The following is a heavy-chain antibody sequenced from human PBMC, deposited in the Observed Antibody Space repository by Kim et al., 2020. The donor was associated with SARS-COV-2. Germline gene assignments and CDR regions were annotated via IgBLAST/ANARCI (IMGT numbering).Heavy chain of an antibody. Sequence: GGSLRLSCAASGFTFSSYAMHWVRQAPGKGLEWVAVISYDGSNKYYADSVKGRFTISRDNSKNTLYLQMNRLRAEDTAVYYCSRVRGGLRFLGCFGYWG. CDR2: ISYDGSNK. V-gene: IGHV3-30-3*01. J-gene: IGHJ4*01. CDR3: SRVRGGLRFLGCFGY. CDR1: GFTFSSYA. D-gene: IGHD3-3*01.